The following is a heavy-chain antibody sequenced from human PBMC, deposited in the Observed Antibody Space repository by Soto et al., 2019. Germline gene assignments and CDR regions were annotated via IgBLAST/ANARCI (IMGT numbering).Heavy chain of an antibody. D-gene: IGHD3-3*01. Sequence: QVELQQWGAGLLKPSETLSLTCAVYGGSFSGYYWSWIRQPPGKGLEWIGEINHSGSTNYNPSLNRRVSISVDTSKNQFSLKLSSVTAADTAVYYCARGLHRITIFGVVTYPNYYYYGMDVWGQGTTVTVSS. CDR2: INHSGST. CDR3: ARGLHRITIFGVVTYPNYYYYGMDV. V-gene: IGHV4-34*01. CDR1: GGSFSGYY. J-gene: IGHJ6*02.